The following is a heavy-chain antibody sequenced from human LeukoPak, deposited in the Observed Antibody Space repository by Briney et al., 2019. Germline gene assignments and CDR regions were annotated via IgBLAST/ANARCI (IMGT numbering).Heavy chain of an antibody. J-gene: IGHJ4*02. V-gene: IGHV4-34*01. CDR3: ARGRDPSTAGDQ. Sequence: SETLSLTCTVYGGSRYVYYCSCIPHPPEGGLECSGEIYPSGIFYYYSSLVSRVTISIATSKTPFSLRLTSVTAADKAFYYCARGRDPSTAGDQWGQGSLVTVSS. D-gene: IGHD5-24*01. CDR2: IYPSGIF. CDR1: GGSRYVYY.